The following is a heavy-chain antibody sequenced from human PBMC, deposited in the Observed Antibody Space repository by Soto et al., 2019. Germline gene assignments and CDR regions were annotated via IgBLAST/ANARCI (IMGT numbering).Heavy chain of an antibody. Sequence: GGSLRLSCATSGFTFTAYDLTWVRQAPGKGLDWVSGISPSGGTTYYADSVKGRFTISRDNSKTVLYLQMNSLRAEDTAVYYCAFKGTANQFYWGQGTLVTVSS. J-gene: IGHJ4*02. D-gene: IGHD2-21*02. CDR1: GFTFTAYD. CDR3: AFKGTANQFY. CDR2: ISPSGGTT. V-gene: IGHV3-23*01.